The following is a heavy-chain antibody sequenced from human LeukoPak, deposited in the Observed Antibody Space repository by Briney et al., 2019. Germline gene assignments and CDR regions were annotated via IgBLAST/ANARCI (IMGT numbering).Heavy chain of an antibody. CDR3: ARVPRSMTREEDNFDY. CDR1: GYTFTGYY. Sequence: ASVKVSCKASGYTFTGYYMHWVRQAPGQGLAWMGWINPNSGGTNYAQKFQGRVTMTRDTSISTAYMELSRLRSDDTAVYYCARVPRSMTREEDNFDYWGQGTLVTVSS. CDR2: INPNSGGT. D-gene: IGHD2-15*01. J-gene: IGHJ4*02. V-gene: IGHV1-2*02.